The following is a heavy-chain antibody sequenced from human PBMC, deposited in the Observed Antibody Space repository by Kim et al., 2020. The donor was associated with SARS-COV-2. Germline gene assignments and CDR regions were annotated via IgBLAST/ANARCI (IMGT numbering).Heavy chain of an antibody. CDR2: IKRNSDST. J-gene: IGHJ4*02. CDR1: GFTFEDYG. Sequence: GGSLRLSCVASGFTFEDYGMSWVRQAPGKGLEWVSGIKRNSDSTGYVDSVKGRFTISRDNAKKSLYLQMNSLRAEDTAFFDCVRGYVGGAFGLWGQGIRVTVSS. V-gene: IGHV3-20*01. CDR3: VRGYVGGAFGL. D-gene: IGHD3-3*01.